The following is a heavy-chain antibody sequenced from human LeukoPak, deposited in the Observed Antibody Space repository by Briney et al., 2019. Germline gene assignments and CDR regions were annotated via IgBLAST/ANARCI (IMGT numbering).Heavy chain of an antibody. V-gene: IGHV3-11*04. CDR1: GFTLSDYY. CDR3: ARRFCSTSSCDAFDI. J-gene: IGHJ3*02. CDR2: ISSSGSII. D-gene: IGHD2-2*01. Sequence: GGSLRLSCAASGFTLSDYYMSWIRQAPGKGLESVSYISSSGSIIYYADSVKGRFTISRDNPKNSLYLQMNSLRAEDTAVYYCARRFCSTSSCDAFDIWGKGTMVTVSS.